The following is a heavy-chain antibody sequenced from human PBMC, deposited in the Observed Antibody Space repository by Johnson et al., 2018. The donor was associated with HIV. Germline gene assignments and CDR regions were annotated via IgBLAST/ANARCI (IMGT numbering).Heavy chain of an antibody. D-gene: IGHD3-22*01. J-gene: IGHJ3*02. Sequence: VQLVESGGGVVQPGRSLRLSCAASGFTFTNYAMYWVRQAPGKGLEWVALISYDGSNKYYADSVKGRFTISRDNSKNTLYLQMNSLRAEDTALYYCAKGGYDSEDAFDIWGQGTMVTVSS. V-gene: IGHV3-30-3*01. CDR2: ISYDGSNK. CDR1: GFTFTNYA. CDR3: AKGGYDSEDAFDI.